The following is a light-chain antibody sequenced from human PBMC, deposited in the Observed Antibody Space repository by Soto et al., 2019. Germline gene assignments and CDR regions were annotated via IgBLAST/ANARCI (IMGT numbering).Light chain of an antibody. Sequence: DIQMTQSPSSLSASVGDRVTITCRASQRMSSYLNWYQQKPGKAPKLLIYAASSLQSGVPSRFSGSGSGTHFSLTISSLQPEDFATYYCQQSYTTPTWTFGQGTKVEMK. CDR2: AAS. CDR3: QQSYTTPTWT. CDR1: QRMSSY. J-gene: IGKJ1*01. V-gene: IGKV1-39*01.